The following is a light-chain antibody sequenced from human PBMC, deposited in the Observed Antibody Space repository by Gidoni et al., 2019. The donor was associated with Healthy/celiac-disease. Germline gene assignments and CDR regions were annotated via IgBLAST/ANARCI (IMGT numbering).Light chain of an antibody. V-gene: IGKV3-11*01. CDR2: DAS. Sequence: ELLLTQSPATLSLSPGERATLSCRASQSVSSYLAWYQQKPVQAPRLLIYDASNRATGIPARFSGSGSGTDFTLTISSLEPEDFAVYYCQQRSNWPGTFGPGTKVDIK. CDR3: QQRSNWPGT. CDR1: QSVSSY. J-gene: IGKJ3*01.